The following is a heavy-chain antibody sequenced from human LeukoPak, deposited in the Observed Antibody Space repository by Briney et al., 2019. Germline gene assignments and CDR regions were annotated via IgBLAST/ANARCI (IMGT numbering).Heavy chain of an antibody. CDR1: GGSISSGSYY. V-gene: IGHV4-61*02. CDR2: IYTSGST. CDR3: ARIVEMATIGQGLAPHGMDV. J-gene: IGHJ6*02. Sequence: NPSETLSLTCTVSGGSISSGSYYWSWIRQPAGKGLEWIGRIYTSGSTNYNPSLKSRVTISVDTSKNQFSLKLSSVTAADTAVYYCARIVEMATIGQGLAPHGMDVWGQGTTVTVSS. D-gene: IGHD5-24*01.